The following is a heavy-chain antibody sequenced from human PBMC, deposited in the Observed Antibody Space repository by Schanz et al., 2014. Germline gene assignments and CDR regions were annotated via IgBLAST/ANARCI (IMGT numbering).Heavy chain of an antibody. Sequence: VRLVQSGAELKMPGATVKVSCETSGYTFTNYGVSWVRQAPGQGLEWVSYISSSSSTIYYADSVKGRFTISRDNAKNSLYLQMNSLRAEDTAVYYCAKESEIVVVVGTSMSGDFHHWGQGTLVTVSS. D-gene: IGHD2-15*01. J-gene: IGHJ1*01. V-gene: IGHV3-48*01. CDR1: GYTFTNYG. CDR2: ISSSSSTI. CDR3: AKESEIVVVVGTSMSGDFHH.